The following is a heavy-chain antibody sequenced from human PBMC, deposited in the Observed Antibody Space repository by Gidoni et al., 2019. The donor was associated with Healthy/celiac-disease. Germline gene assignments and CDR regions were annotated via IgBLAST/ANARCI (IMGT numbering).Heavy chain of an antibody. CDR3: ARDSPYYYDSSGYYLGCFDY. CDR1: GGSISSGGYY. Sequence: QVQLQESGPGLVKPSQTLSLTCTVSGGSISSGGYYWSWLRQHPGKGLEWIGYIYYSGSTYYNPSLKSRVTISVDTSKNQFSLKLSSVTAADTAVYYCARDSPYYYDSSGYYLGCFDYWGQGTLVTVSS. CDR2: IYYSGST. D-gene: IGHD3-22*01. V-gene: IGHV4-31*03. J-gene: IGHJ4*02.